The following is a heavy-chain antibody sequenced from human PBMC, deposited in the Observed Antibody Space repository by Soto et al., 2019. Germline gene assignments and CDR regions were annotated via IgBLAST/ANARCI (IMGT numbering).Heavy chain of an antibody. V-gene: IGHV1-69*13. J-gene: IGHJ4*02. CDR2: IVPSFGSA. Sequence: GASVKVSCKASGGSFSNYAFSWVRQAPGQGLEWMGGIVPSFGSANYTQKFQGRVTFTADESTTTAYMDLSSLRAGDTAVYYCARLDDSSGYFDYWGQGTLVTVSS. D-gene: IGHD3-22*01. CDR3: ARLDDSSGYFDY. CDR1: GGSFSNYA.